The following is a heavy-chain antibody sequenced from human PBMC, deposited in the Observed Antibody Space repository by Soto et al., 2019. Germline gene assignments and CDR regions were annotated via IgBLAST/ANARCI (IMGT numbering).Heavy chain of an antibody. CDR1: GFTFSSYA. D-gene: IGHD3-16*01. Sequence: GGSLRLSCAASGFTFSSYAMSWVRQAPGKGLEWVSAISGSGGNTYYADSVKGRFTISRDNSKNTLYLQMNSLRAEDTAVYYCAKDLREAPYDYIWGSDYWGQGTLVTVSS. V-gene: IGHV3-23*01. CDR3: AKDLREAPYDYIWGSDY. CDR2: ISGSGGNT. J-gene: IGHJ4*02.